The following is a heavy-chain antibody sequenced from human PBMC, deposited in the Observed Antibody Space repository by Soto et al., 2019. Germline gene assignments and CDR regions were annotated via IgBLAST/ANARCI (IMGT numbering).Heavy chain of an antibody. V-gene: IGHV3-33*01. CDR1: GFTFSSYG. D-gene: IGHD3-22*01. CDR3: ARDSSGYYLTYFDY. Sequence: GGSLRLSCAASGFTFSSYGMHWVRQAPGKGLEWVAVIWYDGSNKYYADSVKGRFTISRDNSKNTLYLQMNSLRAEDTAVYYCARDSSGYYLTYFDYWGQGTLVTVSS. J-gene: IGHJ4*02. CDR2: IWYDGSNK.